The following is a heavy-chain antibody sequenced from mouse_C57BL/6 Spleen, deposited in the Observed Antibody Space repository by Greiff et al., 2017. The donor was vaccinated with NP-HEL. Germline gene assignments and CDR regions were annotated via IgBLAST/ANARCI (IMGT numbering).Heavy chain of an antibody. Sequence: QVQQQQPGAELVKPGASVKLSCKASGYTFTSYWMHWVKQRPGQGLEWIGMIHPNSGSTNYNEKFKSKAKLTADKSSSTAYMQLSSLTTEDSAGSYCATADSQCYGDYWGQGTTLTVSS. CDR2: IHPNSGST. D-gene: IGHD3-3*01. J-gene: IGHJ2*01. CDR3: ATADSQCYGDY. V-gene: IGHV1-64*01. CDR1: GYTFTSYW.